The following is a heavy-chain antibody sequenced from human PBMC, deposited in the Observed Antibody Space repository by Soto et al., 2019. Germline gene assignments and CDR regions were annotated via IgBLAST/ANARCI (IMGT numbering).Heavy chain of an antibody. Sequence: GASVKVSCKASGYTFTSYAMHWVRQAPGQRLEWMGWINAGNGNTKYSQKFQGRVTITRDTSASTAYMELSSLRSEDTAVYYCARSRLTMIVVVTYFDYWGQATMVTVSS. V-gene: IGHV1-3*01. J-gene: IGHJ4*02. CDR1: GYTFTSYA. CDR3: ARSRLTMIVVVTYFDY. D-gene: IGHD3-22*01. CDR2: INAGNGNT.